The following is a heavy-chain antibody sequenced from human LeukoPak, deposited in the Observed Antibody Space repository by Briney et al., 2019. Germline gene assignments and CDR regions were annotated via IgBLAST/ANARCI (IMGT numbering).Heavy chain of an antibody. J-gene: IGHJ5*02. CDR3: ARVRYCSSTSCP. Sequence: SETLSLTCAVYGGSYSGYYWSWIRQPPGKGLEWIGEINHSGSTNYNPSLKSRVTISVDTSKNQFSLKLSSVTAADTAVYYCARVRYCSSTSCPWGQGTLVTVSS. V-gene: IGHV4-34*01. CDR2: INHSGST. D-gene: IGHD2-2*01. CDR1: GGSYSGYY.